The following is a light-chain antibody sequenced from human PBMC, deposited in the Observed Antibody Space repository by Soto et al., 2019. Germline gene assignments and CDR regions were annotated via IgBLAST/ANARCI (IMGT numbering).Light chain of an antibody. CDR2: GAS. V-gene: IGKV3-15*01. CDR3: QQGHNWPLT. J-gene: IGKJ2*01. CDR1: QSSSSE. Sequence: EIVMTQSPATLSVSPGESATLSCRASQSSSSELAWYQQKPGQPPRLLIYGASTRATGVPARFTGSGSGSDFTLPISGLQSEDFAVYYCQQGHNWPLTLGQGTRLEI.